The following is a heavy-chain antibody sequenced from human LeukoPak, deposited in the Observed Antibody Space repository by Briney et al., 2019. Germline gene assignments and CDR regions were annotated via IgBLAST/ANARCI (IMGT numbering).Heavy chain of an antibody. J-gene: IGHJ3*02. Sequence: SETLSLTCAVYGGSFSGYYWSWIRQPPGKGLEWIGEINHSGSTNYSPSLKSRVTISVDTSKNQFSLKLSSVTAADTAVYYCARGRKVVAAWDAFDIWGQGTMVTVSS. CDR3: ARGRKVVAAWDAFDI. V-gene: IGHV4-34*01. D-gene: IGHD2-15*01. CDR1: GGSFSGYY. CDR2: INHSGST.